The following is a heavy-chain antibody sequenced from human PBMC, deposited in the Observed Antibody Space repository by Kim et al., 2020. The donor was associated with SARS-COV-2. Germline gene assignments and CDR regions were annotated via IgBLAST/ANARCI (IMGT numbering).Heavy chain of an antibody. CDR2: IKSKTDGGTT. D-gene: IGHD2-2*01. CDR1: GFTFSNAW. V-gene: IGHV3-15*01. J-gene: IGHJ5*02. CDR3: TTDPDIVVVPASPPNWFDP. Sequence: GGSLRLSCAASGFTFSNAWMSWVRQAPGKGLEWVGRIKSKTDGGTTDYAAPVKGRFTISRDDSKNTLYLQMNSLKTEDTAVYYCTTDPDIVVVPASPPNWFDPWGQGTLVTVSS.